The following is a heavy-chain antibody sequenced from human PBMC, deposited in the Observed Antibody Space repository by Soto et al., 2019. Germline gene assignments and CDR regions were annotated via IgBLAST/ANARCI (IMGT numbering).Heavy chain of an antibody. CDR1: GGTFSSYT. CDR3: AEITGTTPSDY. Sequence: GASVKVSCKASGGTFSSYTISWVRQAPGQGLEWMGRIIPILGIANYAQKFQGRVTITADKSTSTAYMELSSLRSEDTAVYYCAEITGTTPSDYWGQGTLVSVSS. V-gene: IGHV1-69*02. CDR2: IIPILGIA. J-gene: IGHJ4*02. D-gene: IGHD1-7*01.